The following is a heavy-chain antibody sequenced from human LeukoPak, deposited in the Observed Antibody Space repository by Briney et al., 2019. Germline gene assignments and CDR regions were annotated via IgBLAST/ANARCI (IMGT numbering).Heavy chain of an antibody. CDR3: ASPRYNYGSGSYYTIDY. CDR1: GGSISRSDFY. CDR2: VYYSGST. J-gene: IGHJ4*02. V-gene: IGHV4-39*01. Sequence: PSETLSLTCSVSGGSISRSDFYWGWIRQPPGKGLEWIGNVYYSGSTYYNPSLKSRVTISVDTSKNQFSLKLRSVTAADTAVYYCASPRYNYGSGSYYTIDYWGQGTLVTVSS. D-gene: IGHD3-10*01.